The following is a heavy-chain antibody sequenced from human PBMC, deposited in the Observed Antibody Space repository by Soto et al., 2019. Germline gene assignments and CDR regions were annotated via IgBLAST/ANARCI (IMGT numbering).Heavy chain of an antibody. J-gene: IGHJ5*01. CDR2: IYPGDSDA. Sequence: GESLKISCKGSGYTFTTSWIAWVRQMPGKGLEWMGIIYPGDSDARYGPSFQGQVSISVDKSISTAFLQWSSLKASDTALYYCAITGPHYYASRTSRNYFDPSGQGTRVTVSS. D-gene: IGHD3-16*01. CDR3: AITGPHYYASRTSRNYFDP. CDR1: GYTFTTSW. V-gene: IGHV5-51*01.